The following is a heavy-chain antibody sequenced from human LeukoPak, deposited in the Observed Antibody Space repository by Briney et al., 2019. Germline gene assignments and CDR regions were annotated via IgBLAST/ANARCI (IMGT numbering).Heavy chain of an antibody. D-gene: IGHD3-9*01. V-gene: IGHV1-24*01. CDR3: ATESRTSYYDILTGYYRASLFDY. Sequence: ASVKVSCKVSGYTLTELSMHWVRQAPGKGLEWMGGFDPEDGETIYAQKFQGRVTMTEDTSTDTAYMELSSLRSEDTAVYYCATESRTSYYDILTGYYRASLFDYWGQGTLVTVSS. J-gene: IGHJ4*02. CDR2: FDPEDGET. CDR1: GYTLTELS.